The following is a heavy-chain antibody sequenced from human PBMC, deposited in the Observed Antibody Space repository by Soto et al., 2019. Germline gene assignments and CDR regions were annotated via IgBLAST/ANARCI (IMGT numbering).Heavy chain of an antibody. CDR2: IFSNDEK. Sequence: PKETLTLSCTVSGFSISNARMGVSWIRQPPEKALEWLAHIFSNDEKSYSTSLKSRLTISKDTSKSQVVLTMTNMDPVDTATYCCGRISIAADGYTFPFDFWGQGTPVTVSS. J-gene: IGHJ4*01. CDR3: GRISIAADGYTFPFDF. V-gene: IGHV2-26*01. D-gene: IGHD6-25*01. CDR1: GFSISNARMG.